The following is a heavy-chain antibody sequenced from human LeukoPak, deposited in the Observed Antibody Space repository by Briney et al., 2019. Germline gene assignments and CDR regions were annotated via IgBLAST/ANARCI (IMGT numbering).Heavy chain of an antibody. CDR1: GFTFSTYG. CDR2: ISDDGSNK. J-gene: IGHJ4*02. V-gene: IGHV3-30*18. CDR3: AKAPSVGKYTSSWSNFEY. Sequence: GGSLRLSCAASGFTFSTYGMHCVSQAPGKGLEWVAVISDDGSNKYYGESVEGRFTISRGNSRNTLFLQMKSLRAEDTAVYYCAKAPSVGKYTSSWSNFEYWGQGTLVTVSS. D-gene: IGHD6-13*01.